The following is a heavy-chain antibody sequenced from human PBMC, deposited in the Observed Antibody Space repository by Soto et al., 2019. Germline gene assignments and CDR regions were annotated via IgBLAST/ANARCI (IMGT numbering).Heavy chain of an antibody. CDR3: ARDFYGGYTYGTGDY. V-gene: IGHV3-7*01. D-gene: IGHD5-18*01. Sequence: AGGSLRLSCAASGFMFSAYWMSWVRQAPGKGLEWVANIHGDGGKIYYVDSVKGRFTISRGNAKRSLYLQMNSLRAEDTAVYYCARDFYGGYTYGTGDYWGQGALVTVSS. CDR2: IHGDGGKI. CDR1: GFMFSAYW. J-gene: IGHJ4*02.